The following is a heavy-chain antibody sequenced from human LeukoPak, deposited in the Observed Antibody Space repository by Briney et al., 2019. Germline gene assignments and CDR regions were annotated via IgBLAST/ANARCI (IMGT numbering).Heavy chain of an antibody. CDR3: ARVKHSSSWNFDY. V-gene: IGHV3-48*04. Sequence: VGSLRLSCAASGFTFSSYSMDWVRQAPGKGLEWVSCISSGSSTIYYADSVKGRFTISRDNAKNSLSLQMNSLRAEDTAVYYCARVKHSSSWNFDYWGQGTLVTVSS. CDR2: ISSGSSTI. D-gene: IGHD6-13*01. CDR1: GFTFSSYS. J-gene: IGHJ4*02.